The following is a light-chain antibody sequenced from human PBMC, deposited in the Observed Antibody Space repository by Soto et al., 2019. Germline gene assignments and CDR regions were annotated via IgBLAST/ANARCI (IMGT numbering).Light chain of an antibody. CDR1: SSDFGSYNR. J-gene: IGLJ1*01. V-gene: IGLV2-23*01. CDR2: EGS. CDR3: VSYAGGVTSV. Sequence: QAVLTQPASVCGSPGQSITISCAGTSSDFGSYNRVSWYQQHPGKAPKLIIYEGSNRPSGISNRYSGSKSGNTASLTISGLQAEDEADYYCVSYAGGVTSVFGAGTKLTVL.